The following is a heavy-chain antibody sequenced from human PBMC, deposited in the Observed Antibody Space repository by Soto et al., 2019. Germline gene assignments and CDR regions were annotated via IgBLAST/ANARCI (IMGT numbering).Heavy chain of an antibody. V-gene: IGHV4-4*02. CDR1: GGSFTSKNW. D-gene: IGHD1-7*01. CDR2: IYRTGRT. J-gene: IGHJ4*02. Sequence: TLSLNCAVSGGSFTSKNWWTWVRQPPGQGLEWIGEIYRTGRTNYKPSLKSRVTISLDNSENQLSLKVTSLTAADTDVYYGASRDPGTSVDYWGQGTLVTVS. CDR3: ASRDPGTSVDY.